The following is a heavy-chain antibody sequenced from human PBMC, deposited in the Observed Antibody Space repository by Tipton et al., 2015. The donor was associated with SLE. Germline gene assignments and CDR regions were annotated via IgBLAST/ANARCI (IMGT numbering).Heavy chain of an antibody. D-gene: IGHD5-12*01. CDR3: ARSGVPTAYYYYHMDV. CDR2: INTNTGTP. CDR1: GYSFTTYA. J-gene: IGHJ6*03. Sequence: VQLVQSGSELKKPGASVKVSCNASGYSFTTYALNWVRQAPGQGLEWMGWINTNTGTPTYAQDFTGRFVFSLDTSVSASYLQINGLKAEDTAVYYCARSGVPTAYYYYHMDVWGKGTTVTVSS. V-gene: IGHV7-4-1*02.